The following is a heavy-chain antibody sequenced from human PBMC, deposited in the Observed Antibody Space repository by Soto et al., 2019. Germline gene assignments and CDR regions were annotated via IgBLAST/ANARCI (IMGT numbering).Heavy chain of an antibody. Sequence: SVEVSCKASGGTFSTFGISWVRQAPGQGLEWMGGIIPFFGTARYSQKFEDRITITADESTNTVYMDLRSLTSEDTAIYYCAKSAPMDAGDKYYYDFWGQGALVTVSS. J-gene: IGHJ4*02. CDR1: GGTFSTFG. D-gene: IGHD4-17*01. CDR2: IIPFFGTA. V-gene: IGHV1-69*13. CDR3: AKSAPMDAGDKYYYDF.